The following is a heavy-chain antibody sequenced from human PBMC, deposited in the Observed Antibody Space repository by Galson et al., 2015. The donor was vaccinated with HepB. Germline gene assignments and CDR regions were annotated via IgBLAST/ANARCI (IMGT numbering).Heavy chain of an antibody. CDR2: IWYDGYNK. CDR1: GFTFSSYG. Sequence: SLRLSCAASGFTFSSYGMHWVRQAPGKGLEWVAVIWYDGYNKYYADSVKGRFTISRDDSKNTLYLQMNSLRAEDTAVYYCARAPPLYGSGSYDYWGQGTLVTVSS. CDR3: ARAPPLYGSGSYDY. V-gene: IGHV3-33*01. J-gene: IGHJ4*02. D-gene: IGHD3-10*01.